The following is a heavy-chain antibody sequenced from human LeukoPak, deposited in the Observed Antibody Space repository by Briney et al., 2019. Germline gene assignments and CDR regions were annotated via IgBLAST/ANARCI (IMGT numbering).Heavy chain of an antibody. Sequence: GASVKVSCKASGYTFTGYYMHWVRQAPGQGLEWMGWIKPNSGGTNYAQKFQGRVTMTRDTSISTAYMELSRLRSDDTAVYYCARGKRGYCSSTSCRERYYFDYWGQGTLVTVSS. V-gene: IGHV1-2*02. CDR3: ARGKRGYCSSTSCRERYYFDY. CDR2: IKPNSGGT. CDR1: GYTFTGYY. D-gene: IGHD2-2*01. J-gene: IGHJ4*02.